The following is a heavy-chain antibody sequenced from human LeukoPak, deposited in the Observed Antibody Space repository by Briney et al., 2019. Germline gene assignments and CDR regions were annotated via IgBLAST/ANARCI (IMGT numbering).Heavy chain of an antibody. Sequence: SETLSLTCTVSGSSVTTAFYWAWIRQPPGKGLEWVGSVYYSEYSYYNPSLKSRVTISVDTSKNQFSLRLNSVTAADTAIYYCARDLIGATSAFDVWGQGTMVTVSS. CDR3: ARDLIGATSAFDV. J-gene: IGHJ3*01. V-gene: IGHV4-38-2*02. CDR1: GSSVTTAFY. CDR2: VYYSEYS. D-gene: IGHD5-12*01.